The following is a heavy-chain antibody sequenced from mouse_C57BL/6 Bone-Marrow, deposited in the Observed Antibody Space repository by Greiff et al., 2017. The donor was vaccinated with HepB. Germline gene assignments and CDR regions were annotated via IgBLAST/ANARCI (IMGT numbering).Heavy chain of an antibody. D-gene: IGHD1-1*01. CDR3: ARGGSSFYFAY. Sequence: VQLQQPGPELVKPGASVKLSCKASGYTFTNSYMHWVKQSHGKSLEWIGNIYPNNGGNGYNQKFKGKATLTVDNSSSTAYMELRSLTSEDSAVYYCARGGSSFYFAYWGQGTTLTVSA. CDR2: IYPNNGGN. V-gene: IGHV1-34*01. J-gene: IGHJ2*01. CDR1: GYTFTNSY.